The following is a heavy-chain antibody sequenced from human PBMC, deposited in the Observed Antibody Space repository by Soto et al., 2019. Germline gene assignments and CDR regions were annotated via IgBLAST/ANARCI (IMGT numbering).Heavy chain of an antibody. Sequence: QVQLQESGPGLVKPSETLSLTCTVSGGSISSYYWSWIWQPPGKGLEWIGFIFDSGSTRYNPSLKRRVTVSIDTSEYQFSLKLIPVAAADTAVYSCARMLGDPVLRFDSWGQGTLVAVSS. CDR1: GGSISSYY. J-gene: IGHJ5*01. CDR2: IFDSGST. CDR3: ARMLGDPVLRFDS. D-gene: IGHD3-10*02. V-gene: IGHV4-59*01.